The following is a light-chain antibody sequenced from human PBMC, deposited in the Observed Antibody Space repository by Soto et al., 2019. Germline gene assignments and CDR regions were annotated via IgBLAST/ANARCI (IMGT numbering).Light chain of an antibody. J-gene: IGLJ2*01. CDR3: QSYDSGLSGSV. CDR2: GNS. V-gene: IGLV1-40*01. CDR1: SSNIGAGYD. Sequence: QSVLTQPPSVSGAPGQRVTISCTGSSSNIGAGYDVNWYQQHPGTAPKVLIYGNSNRPSGVPDRFSDSKSGTSASLAITGLQAEDEADYYCQSYDSGLSGSVFGGGTKLTVL.